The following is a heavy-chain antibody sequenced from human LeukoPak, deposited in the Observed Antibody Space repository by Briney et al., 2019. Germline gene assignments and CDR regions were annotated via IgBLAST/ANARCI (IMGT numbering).Heavy chain of an antibody. CDR2: FSRNGVTT. D-gene: IGHD2-21*01. CDR1: GFKFRAFT. J-gene: IGHJ3*01. V-gene: IGHV3-43*01. Sequence: PGGSLRLSCVGSGFKFRAFTMHWVRQAPGRGLEWVSLFSRNGVTTFYADSVRGRFTISRDNSENSVYLQMVSLTTEDTAVYYCAKEKDTIYFDLWGQGTLVTVSA. CDR3: AKEKDTIYFDL.